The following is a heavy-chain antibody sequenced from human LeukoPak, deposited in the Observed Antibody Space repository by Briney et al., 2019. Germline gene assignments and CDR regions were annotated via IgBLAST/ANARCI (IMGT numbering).Heavy chain of an antibody. D-gene: IGHD2-21*01. V-gene: IGHV1-46*01. J-gene: IGHJ4*02. Sequence: ASVKVSCKASGYSFTTYYIHWVRQAPGQGLEWMGIINPSGGSTNYVQKFQGRVTITRDTSASTAYMELSSLRSEDTAVYYCAKEKYSGGLYYFDFWGQGTLVTVSS. CDR3: AKEKYSGGLYYFDF. CDR2: INPSGGST. CDR1: GYSFTTYY.